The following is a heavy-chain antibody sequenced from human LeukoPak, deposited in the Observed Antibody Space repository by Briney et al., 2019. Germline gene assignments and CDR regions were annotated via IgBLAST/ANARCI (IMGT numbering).Heavy chain of an antibody. J-gene: IGHJ3*02. V-gene: IGHV4-4*09. D-gene: IGHD6-13*01. CDR3: ARRARYSSTWYDGFDI. Sequence: SETLSLTCTVSGGSISNYFWGWIRQPPGKGLEWIGYISNSGRTIYNPSRRSRVTMSVDTSKNQFSLKLRSVTAADTAVFFCARRARYSSTWYDGFDIWGQGTMVSVSS. CDR2: ISNSGRT. CDR1: GGSISNYF.